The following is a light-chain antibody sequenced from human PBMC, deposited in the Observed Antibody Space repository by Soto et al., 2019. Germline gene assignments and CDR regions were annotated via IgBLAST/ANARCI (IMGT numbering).Light chain of an antibody. V-gene: IGLV2-14*01. J-gene: IGLJ2*01. Sequence: QSALTQPASVSGSPGQSITMSCTGTSSDVGGYNYVSWYQQHPGKAPKLVIYEVSNRPSGVSNRFSGSKSGNTASLTISGLQAEDEADYYCSSYTSSSTPYVVFGGGTKLTVL. CDR1: SSDVGGYNY. CDR2: EVS. CDR3: SSYTSSSTPYVV.